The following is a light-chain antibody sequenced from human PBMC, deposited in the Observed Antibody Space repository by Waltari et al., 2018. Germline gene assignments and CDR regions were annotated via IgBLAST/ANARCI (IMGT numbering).Light chain of an antibody. J-gene: IGKJ1*01. CDR2: WAS. CDR1: QSLLYNANDKNY. V-gene: IGKV4-1*01. CDR3: QQYYSRRT. Sequence: DIVMTQSPXXLAVXLGXXVXXXXXXSQSLLYNANDKNYLAWYQQKPGQPPKLLFYWASTRHSGVPDRFSGSGSATDFTLTISSLQAEDVAVYYCQQYYSRRTFGQGTRVEIK.